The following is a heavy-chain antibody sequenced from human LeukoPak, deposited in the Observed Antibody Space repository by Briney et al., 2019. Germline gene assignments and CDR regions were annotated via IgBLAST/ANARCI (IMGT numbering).Heavy chain of an antibody. J-gene: IGHJ4*02. CDR2: MYNSGST. D-gene: IGHD2-21*02. CDR3: ARDGDYYFDY. V-gene: IGHV4-59*01. Sequence: SETLSLTCTVSGGSISGSYWSWIRQPPGKGLEWIAYMYNSGSTNYNPSLKSRVTISIDTSKNQFSLKLSSLTAADTAVYYCARDGDYYFDYWGQGTLVTVSS. CDR1: GGSISGSY.